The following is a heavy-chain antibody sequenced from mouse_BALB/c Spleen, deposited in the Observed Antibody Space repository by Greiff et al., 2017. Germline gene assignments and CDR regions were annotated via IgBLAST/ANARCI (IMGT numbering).Heavy chain of an antibody. J-gene: IGHJ4*01. CDR1: GFNIKDTY. V-gene: IGHV14-3*02. Sequence: EVKLQESGAELVKPGASVKLSCTASGFNIKDTYMHWVKQRPEQGLEWIGRIDPANGNTKYDPKFQGKATITADTSSNTAYLQLSSLTSEDTAVYYCARGRFYAMDYWGQGTSVTVSS. CDR2: IDPANGNT. CDR3: ARGRFYAMDY.